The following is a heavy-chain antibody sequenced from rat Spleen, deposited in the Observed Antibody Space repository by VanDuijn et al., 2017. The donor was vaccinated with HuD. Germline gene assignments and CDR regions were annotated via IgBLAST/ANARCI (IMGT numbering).Heavy chain of an antibody. CDR3: ARAGGYNYFDY. D-gene: IGHD1-11*01. CDR2: ISYDGSST. Sequence: QLVESDGGLVQPGRSLKLSCAASGFTFSDYYMAWVRQAPTKGLEWVATISYDGSSTYYRDSVKGRFTISRDNAKSTLYLQMDSLRSEDTATYYCARAGGYNYFDYWGQGVMVTVSS. CDR1: GFTFSDYY. J-gene: IGHJ2*01. V-gene: IGHV5-29*01.